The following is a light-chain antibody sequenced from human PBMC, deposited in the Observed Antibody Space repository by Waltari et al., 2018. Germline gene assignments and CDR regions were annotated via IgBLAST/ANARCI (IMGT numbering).Light chain of an antibody. J-gene: IGKJ4*01. V-gene: IGKV3-11*01. CDR3: QQRYSWPLN. CDR1: QRVRTY. CDR2: DVS. Sequence: EIVLTQSPATLSLSPGERATLSCWASQRVRTYLAWYQQKPGQAPRLFISDVSNRATGIPARFSGSGSGTDFTLTISSLEPEDFAIYYGQQRYSWPLNFGGGTKVEI.